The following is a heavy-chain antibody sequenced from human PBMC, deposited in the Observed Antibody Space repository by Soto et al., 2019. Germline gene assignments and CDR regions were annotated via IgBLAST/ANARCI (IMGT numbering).Heavy chain of an antibody. V-gene: IGHV4-59*12. J-gene: IGHJ4*02. CDR1: GGSISKYY. Sequence: QVQLQESGPGLVKPSETLSLICTVSGGSISKYYWSWIRQSPGKGLEWIGYIYYSGSTKYNPSLKSRLTMSVDTSKNQFSMRLSSVTAADTAVYYCARGPTVTSDFWGQGTLVTVSS. CDR3: ARGPTVTSDF. D-gene: IGHD4-17*01. CDR2: IYYSGST.